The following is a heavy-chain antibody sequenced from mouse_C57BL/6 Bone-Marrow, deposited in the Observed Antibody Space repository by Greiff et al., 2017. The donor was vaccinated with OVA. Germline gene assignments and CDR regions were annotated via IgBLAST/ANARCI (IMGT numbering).Heavy chain of an antibody. V-gene: IGHV1-50*01. CDR3: ARRGITTDDY. D-gene: IGHD1-1*01. J-gene: IGHJ2*01. Sequence: QVQLQQPGAELVKPGASVKLSCKASGYTFTSYWMQWVKQRPGQGLEWIGEIDPSDSYTNYNPKFKGKATLTVDTSSSPAYMQRSSLTSEDSAVYYCARRGITTDDYWGQGTTLTVSS. CDR1: GYTFTSYW. CDR2: IDPSDSYT.